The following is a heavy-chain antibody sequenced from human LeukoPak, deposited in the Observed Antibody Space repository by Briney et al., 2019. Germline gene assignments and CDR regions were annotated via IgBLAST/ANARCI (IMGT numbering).Heavy chain of an antibody. CDR2: ISDTSSYI. Sequence: GGSLRLSCAASGFTFSSYSMNWVRQAPGKGLEWVSSISDTSSYIYYAGSVKGRFTISRDNAKNSLYLQMSSLRAEDTAVYYCARDLELVRDGYNYPTRYFDYWGQGTLVTVSS. J-gene: IGHJ4*02. D-gene: IGHD5-24*01. CDR1: GFTFSSYS. V-gene: IGHV3-21*01. CDR3: ARDLELVRDGYNYPTRYFDY.